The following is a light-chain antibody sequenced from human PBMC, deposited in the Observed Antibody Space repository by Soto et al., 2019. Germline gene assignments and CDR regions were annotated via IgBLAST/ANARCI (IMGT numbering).Light chain of an antibody. CDR2: DAS. J-gene: IGKJ2*01. CDR3: QQYSNWPPLYT. CDR1: QSVSSY. Sequence: EIVMTQSPATLSVSPGERATISCRASQSVSSYLAWYQQKPGLPPRLLIYDASTRATGIPDRFSGSGSGTDFTLTISSMQSADFAVYYCQQYSNWPPLYTFGRGTKLEIK. V-gene: IGKV3-15*01.